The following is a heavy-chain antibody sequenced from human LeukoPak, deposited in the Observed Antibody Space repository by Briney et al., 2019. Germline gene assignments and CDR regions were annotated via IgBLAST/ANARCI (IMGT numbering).Heavy chain of an antibody. Sequence: ASVKVSCKASGYTFTDYYMHWVRQAPGQGLEWMGWINPNSGGTSYAQKFQGRVTMTRDTSISTAFMELSSLRSDDTAVYYCAREQGRLSSRDRTFDYWGQGTLVTVSS. CDR3: AREQGRLSSRDRTFDY. D-gene: IGHD6-6*01. CDR1: GYTFTDYY. J-gene: IGHJ4*02. CDR2: INPNSGGT. V-gene: IGHV1-2*02.